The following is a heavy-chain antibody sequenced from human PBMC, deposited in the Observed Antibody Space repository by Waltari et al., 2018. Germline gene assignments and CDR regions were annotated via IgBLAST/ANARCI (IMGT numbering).Heavy chain of an antibody. V-gene: IGHV3-48*03. CDR1: GFILAPFE. CDR3: ATKYSSSSWDY. Sequence: EVQLVESGGGLVQPGGSLGLSFPASGFILAPFEMRWVRQAPGKGLEWISSITSRLSTLDYADSVKGRFTISRDNAKNSLYLQMNSLRAEDTAVYYCATKYSSSSWDYWGQGTLVTVSS. J-gene: IGHJ4*02. CDR2: ITSRLSTL. D-gene: IGHD6-6*01.